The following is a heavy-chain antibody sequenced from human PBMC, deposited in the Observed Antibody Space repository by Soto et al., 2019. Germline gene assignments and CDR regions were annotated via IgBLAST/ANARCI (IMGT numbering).Heavy chain of an antibody. CDR1: GCSISGYSYC. V-gene: IGHV4-39*01. J-gene: IGHJ4*02. CDR2: IYYSGST. Sequence: SETLSLTCTVSGCSISGYSYCWGWLRPRPGKGLEWIGSIYYSGSTYYNPSLKCRVTISVDTSKNQFSLNLSSVTAADTAVYYCARRGIGYWVYYFDYWGQGTLVTVSS. CDR3: ARRGIGYWVYYFDY. D-gene: IGHD6-13*01.